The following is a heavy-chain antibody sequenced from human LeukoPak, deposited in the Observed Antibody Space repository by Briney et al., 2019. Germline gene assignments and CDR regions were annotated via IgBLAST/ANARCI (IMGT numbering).Heavy chain of an antibody. J-gene: IGHJ6*04. Sequence: PSETLSLTCTVSGGSISSYYWSWIRQPPGKGLEWIGYIYYSGSTNYNPSLKSRVTISVDTSKNHFSLKLSSVTAADTAVYYCAGSIAAAGTGGMDVWGKGTTVTVSS. CDR3: AGSIAAAGTGGMDV. CDR1: GGSISSYY. V-gene: IGHV4-59*01. D-gene: IGHD6-13*01. CDR2: IYYSGST.